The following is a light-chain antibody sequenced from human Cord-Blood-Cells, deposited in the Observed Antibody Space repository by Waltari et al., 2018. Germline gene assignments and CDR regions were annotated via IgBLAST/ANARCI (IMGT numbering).Light chain of an antibody. V-gene: IGKV3-20*01. J-gene: IGKJ1*01. CDR2: GAS. CDR1: QRVSSSY. Sequence: EIVLTQSPGTLSLSQGERATLSCMASQRVSSSYLAWYQQKPGQAPRLLIYGASSRATGIPDRFSGSGSGTDFTLTISRLEPEDFAVYYCQQYGSSPWTFGQGTKVEIK. CDR3: QQYGSSPWT.